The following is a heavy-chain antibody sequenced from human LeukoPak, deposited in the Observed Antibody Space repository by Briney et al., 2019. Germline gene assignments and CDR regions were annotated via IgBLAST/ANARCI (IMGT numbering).Heavy chain of an antibody. V-gene: IGHV4-39*01. CDR3: ARGRNWGSTYFFDY. Sequence: TSETLSLTCTVSGGSISSTIHYWSWTRQPPGKGLEWIGSMYYSGTTYDNPSLRSRVSIFVDTSKNQFSLKVNSVTAADTAVYYCARGRNWGSTYFFDYWGQGTLVTVSS. D-gene: IGHD7-27*01. CDR1: GGSISSTIHY. J-gene: IGHJ4*02. CDR2: MYYSGTT.